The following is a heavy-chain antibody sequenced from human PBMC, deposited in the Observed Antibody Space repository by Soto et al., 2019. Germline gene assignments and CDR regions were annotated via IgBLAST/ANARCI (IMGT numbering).Heavy chain of an antibody. CDR1: GGSISSGGYY. Sequence: SETLSLTCTVSGGSISSGGYYWSWIRQHPGKGLEWIGYIYYSGSTYYNPSLKSRVTISVDTSKNQFSLKLGSVTAADTAVYYGARDNWNYYDSSGYYSPLLAFDIWGQGTMVTVSS. V-gene: IGHV4-31*03. CDR2: IYYSGST. CDR3: ARDNWNYYDSSGYYSPLLAFDI. D-gene: IGHD3-22*01. J-gene: IGHJ3*02.